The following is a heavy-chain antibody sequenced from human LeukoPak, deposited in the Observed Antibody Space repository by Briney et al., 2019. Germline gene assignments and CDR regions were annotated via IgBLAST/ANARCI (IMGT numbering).Heavy chain of an antibody. CDR3: TRIVVVPAAKTGAFDI. V-gene: IGHV3-23*01. Sequence: GGSLRLSCAGSGFAFSNSAMSWVRQAPGKGLGWFSAISGSGGSTYYADSVKGRFTISRDNSKNTLYLQMNSLRAEDTAVYYCTRIVVVPAAKTGAFDIWGQGTMVTVSS. CDR1: GFAFSNSA. D-gene: IGHD2-2*01. CDR2: ISGSGGST. J-gene: IGHJ3*02.